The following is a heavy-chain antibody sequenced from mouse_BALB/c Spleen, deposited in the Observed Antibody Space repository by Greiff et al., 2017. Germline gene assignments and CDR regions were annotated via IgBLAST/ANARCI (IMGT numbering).Heavy chain of an antibody. CDR3: ARGDGYYGDY. J-gene: IGHJ4*01. V-gene: IGHV7-3*02. CDR2: IRNKANGYTT. Sequence: EVQVVESGGGLVQPGGSLRLSCATSGFTFTDYYMSWVRQPPGKALEWLGFIRNKANGYTTEYSASVKGRFTISRDNSQSILYLQMNTLRAEDSATYYCARGDGYYGDYWGQGTSVTVSS. D-gene: IGHD2-3*01. CDR1: GFTFTDYY.